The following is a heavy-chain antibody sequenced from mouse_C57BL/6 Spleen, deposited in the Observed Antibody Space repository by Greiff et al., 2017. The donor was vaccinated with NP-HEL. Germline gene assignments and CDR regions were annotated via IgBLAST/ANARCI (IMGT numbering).Heavy chain of an antibody. J-gene: IGHJ3*01. CDR2: INPNNGGT. V-gene: IGHV1-26*01. Sequence: VQLQQSGPELVKPGASVKISCKASGYTFTDYYMNWVKQSHGKSLEWIGDINPNNGGTSYNQQFKGKATLTVDKSSSTAYMELRSLTSEDSAVYYCARRAYYSNYEAWFAYWGQGTLVTVSA. CDR1: GYTFTDYY. D-gene: IGHD2-5*01. CDR3: ARRAYYSNYEAWFAY.